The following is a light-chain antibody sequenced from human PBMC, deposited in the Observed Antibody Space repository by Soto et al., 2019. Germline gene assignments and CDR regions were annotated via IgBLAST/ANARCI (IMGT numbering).Light chain of an antibody. CDR2: EDN. V-gene: IGLV2-23*01. CDR1: SSDVGSYNL. J-gene: IGLJ2*01. Sequence: QSALTQPASVSGSPGQSITISCTGTSSDVGSYNLVSWYQQHPGKAPKLIIYEDNKRPSGVSNRFSGSKSGNTASLTISGLQAEDEADYYCCSYAGSSTLVFGGGTKVTVL. CDR3: CSYAGSSTLV.